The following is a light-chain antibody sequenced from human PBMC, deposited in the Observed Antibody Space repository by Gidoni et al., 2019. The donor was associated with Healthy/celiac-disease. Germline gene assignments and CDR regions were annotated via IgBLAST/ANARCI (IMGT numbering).Light chain of an antibody. CDR2: DAS. Sequence: ATMCLSQGESATLTFKARQRVSNYLAGYQQKPGHAPKLLIYDASNRDTGIPARFSGSGSGTDFTLTISSLEPEDFAVYYCQQRSNWPFTFGGXTKVEIK. V-gene: IGKV3-11*01. J-gene: IGKJ4*01. CDR1: QRVSNY. CDR3: QQRSNWPFT.